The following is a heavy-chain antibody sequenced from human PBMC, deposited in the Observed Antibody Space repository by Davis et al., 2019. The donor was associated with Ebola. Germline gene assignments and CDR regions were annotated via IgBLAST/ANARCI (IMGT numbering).Heavy chain of an antibody. Sequence: HTGGSLRLSCAASGFTFSSYWMHWVRQAPGKGLVWVSRINSDGSSTSYADSVKGRFTISRDNAKNTLYLQMNSLRAEDTAVYYCARGGRIELLWFGELLENWFDPWGQGTLVTVSS. CDR3: ARGGRIELLWFGELLENWFDP. CDR1: GFTFSSYW. V-gene: IGHV3-74*01. D-gene: IGHD3-10*01. CDR2: INSDGSST. J-gene: IGHJ5*02.